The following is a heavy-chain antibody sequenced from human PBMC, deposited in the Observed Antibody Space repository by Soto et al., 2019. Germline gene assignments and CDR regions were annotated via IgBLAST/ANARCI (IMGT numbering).Heavy chain of an antibody. CDR1: GYSFTSYW. CDR2: IYPGDSDT. D-gene: IGHD3-22*01. Sequence: GESLKISCKGSGYSFTSYWIGWVRQMPGKGLEWMGIIYPGDSDTRYSPSFQGQVTISADKSISTAYLQWSSLKASDTAMYYCASSGSVSYSYYGMDVWGQGTTVTVSS. CDR3: ASSGSVSYSYYGMDV. J-gene: IGHJ6*02. V-gene: IGHV5-51*01.